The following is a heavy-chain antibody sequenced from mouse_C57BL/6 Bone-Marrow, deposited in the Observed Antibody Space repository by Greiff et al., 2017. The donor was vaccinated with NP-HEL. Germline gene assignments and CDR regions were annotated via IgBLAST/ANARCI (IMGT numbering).Heavy chain of an antibody. CDR1: GYTFTSYW. V-gene: IGHV1-69*01. CDR2: IDPTDGVT. Sequence: VQLQQPGAELVMPGASVKLSCKASGYTFTSYWMHWVKQRPGRGLEWIGEIDPTDGVTNYNQKFKGKSTLTVDKSSSTAYMQLSSLTSEDSAVYYCAREYDDSNAMDYWGQGTSVTVSA. D-gene: IGHD2-10*02. CDR3: AREYDDSNAMDY. J-gene: IGHJ4*01.